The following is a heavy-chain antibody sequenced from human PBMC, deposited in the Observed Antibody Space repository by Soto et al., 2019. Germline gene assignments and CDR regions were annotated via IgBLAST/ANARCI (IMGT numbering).Heavy chain of an antibody. D-gene: IGHD3-10*01. CDR3: ARGYGPSRDYGRDV. J-gene: IGHJ6*02. Sequence: SETMSLTCTAYGGSISSYHWSWIRQPPGKGLEWIGYIYYSGSTNYNPSLKSRVTISVDTSKNQFSLKLSSVTAADTAVYYCARGYGPSRDYGRDVWGQGTTGTVS. CDR2: IYYSGST. CDR1: GGSISSYH. V-gene: IGHV4-59*01.